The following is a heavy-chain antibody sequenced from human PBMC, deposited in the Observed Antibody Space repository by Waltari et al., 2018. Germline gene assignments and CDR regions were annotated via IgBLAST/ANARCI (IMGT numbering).Heavy chain of an antibody. V-gene: IGHV3-7*01. J-gene: IGHJ3*02. CDR1: GFTFSSYW. D-gene: IGHD4-17*01. Sequence: EVQLVESGGGLVQPGGSMRLPCAASGFTFSSYWMSWVRQAPGKGLEWVANIKQDGSEKYYVDSVKGRFTISRDNAKNSLYLQMNSLRAEDTAVYYCARDRDYGGNSDAVDIWGQGTMVTVSS. CDR3: ARDRDYGGNSDAVDI. CDR2: IKQDGSEK.